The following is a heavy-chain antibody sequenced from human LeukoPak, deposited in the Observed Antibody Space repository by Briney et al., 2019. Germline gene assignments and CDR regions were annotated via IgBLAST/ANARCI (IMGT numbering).Heavy chain of an antibody. J-gene: IGHJ4*02. V-gene: IGHV3-49*03. Sequence: GRSLRLSCTASGFTFGDYAMSWFRQAPGRGLEWVGFIRSKAYGGTTEYAASVKGIFTISRDDSKSIAYLQMNSLKTEDTAVYYCTRAEGLWSPSDYWGQGTLVTVSS. CDR1: GFTFGDYA. CDR2: IRSKAYGGTT. D-gene: IGHD2-21*01. CDR3: TRAEGLWSPSDY.